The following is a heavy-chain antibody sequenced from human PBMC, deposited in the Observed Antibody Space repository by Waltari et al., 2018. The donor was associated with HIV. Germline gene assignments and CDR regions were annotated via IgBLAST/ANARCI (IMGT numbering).Heavy chain of an antibody. CDR2: ALYTGPFDLYTGQF. D-gene: IGHD6-6*01. J-gene: IGHJ4*02. CDR1: GGSITNSDSF. CDR3: AKDQFPVRQRLNAFDR. V-gene: IGHV4-39*01. Sequence: QLQLRESGPGLVKPSETLSLTCSVSGGSITNSDSFWGWIRQSPGKGLEGIGRALYTGPFDLYTGQFFSMPSLMSRVTISVDTSSNQLSLRLTSVTAADTATYFCAKDQFPVRQRLNAFDRWGRGTLVTVSS.